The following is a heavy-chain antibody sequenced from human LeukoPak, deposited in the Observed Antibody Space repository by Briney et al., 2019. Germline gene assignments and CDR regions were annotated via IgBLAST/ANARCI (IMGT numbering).Heavy chain of an antibody. CDR2: IYYSGST. D-gene: IGHD6-19*01. CDR3: ARERVIAVAGRVEYYYGMDV. Sequence: PSETLSLTCTVSGGSISSYYWSWIRQPPGKGLEWIGYIYYSGSTYYNPSLKSRVTISVDTSKNQFSLKLSSVTAADTAVYYCARERVIAVAGRVEYYYGMDVWGQGTTVTVSS. CDR1: GGSISSYY. V-gene: IGHV4-59*12. J-gene: IGHJ6*02.